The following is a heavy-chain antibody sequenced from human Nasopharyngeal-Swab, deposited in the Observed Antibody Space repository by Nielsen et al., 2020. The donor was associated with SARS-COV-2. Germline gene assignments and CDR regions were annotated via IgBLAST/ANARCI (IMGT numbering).Heavy chain of an antibody. D-gene: IGHD3-10*01. J-gene: IGHJ6*03. CDR3: AKSMVRGVIMKTGSYMDV. Sequence: WIRQPPGKGLEWVSVIYSGGSTYYADSVKGRFTISRDNSKNTLYLQMNSLRAEDTAVYYCAKSMVRGVIMKTGSYMDVWGKGTTVTVSS. CDR2: IYSGGST. V-gene: IGHV3-53*01.